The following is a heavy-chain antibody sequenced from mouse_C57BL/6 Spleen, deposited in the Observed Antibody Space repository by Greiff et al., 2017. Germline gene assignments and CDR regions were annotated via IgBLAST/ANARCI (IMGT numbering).Heavy chain of an antibody. D-gene: IGHD2-2*01. V-gene: IGHV1-7*01. CDR2: INPSSGYT. J-gene: IGHJ2*01. Sequence: QVQLKESGAELAKPGASVKLSCKASGYTFTSYWMHWVKQRPGQGLEWIGYINPSSGYTKYNQKFKDKATLTADKSSSTAYMQLSSLTYEDSAVYYCSRWVVTYYFDYWGQGTTLSVSS. CDR1: GYTFTSYW. CDR3: SRWVVTYYFDY.